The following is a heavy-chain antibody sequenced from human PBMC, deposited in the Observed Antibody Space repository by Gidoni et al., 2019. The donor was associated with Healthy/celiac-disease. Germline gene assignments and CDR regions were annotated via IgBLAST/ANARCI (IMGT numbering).Heavy chain of an antibody. CDR2: INHSGST. V-gene: IGHV4-34*01. D-gene: IGHD4-4*01. CDR1: VGSFSGYY. CDR3: ARGDDSNYDYYFDY. J-gene: IGHJ4*02. Sequence: VQLQQWGAGLLKPSDTLSLTCAVYVGSFSGYYWSWIRQPPGKGLEWIGEINHSGSTNYNPSLKSRVTISVDTSKNQFSLKLSAVTAADTAVYYCARGDDSNYDYYFDYWGQGTLVTVSS.